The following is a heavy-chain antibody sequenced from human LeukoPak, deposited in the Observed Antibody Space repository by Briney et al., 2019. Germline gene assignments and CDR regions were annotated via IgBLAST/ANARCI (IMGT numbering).Heavy chain of an antibody. CDR2: ISSSSSYI. V-gene: IGHV3-21*01. Sequence: KPGGSLRLSCAASGFTFSSYSMNWVRQAPGKWLEWVSSISSSSSYIYYADSVKGRFTISRDNAKNSLYLQMNSLRAEDTAVYYCARLLSIAAVGFDYWGQGTLVTVSS. CDR1: GFTFSSYS. CDR3: ARLLSIAAVGFDY. D-gene: IGHD6-13*01. J-gene: IGHJ4*02.